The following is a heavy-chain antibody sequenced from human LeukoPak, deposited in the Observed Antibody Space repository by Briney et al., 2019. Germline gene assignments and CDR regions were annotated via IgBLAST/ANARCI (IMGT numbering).Heavy chain of an antibody. CDR2: ISGSGSST. V-gene: IGHV3-23*01. D-gene: IGHD2-2*01. Sequence: GGSLRLSCAASGFTFSSYAMSWVRQAPGKGLEWVSAISGSGSSTYYADSVKGRFTISRDNSKNTLYLQMNSLRAEDTAVYYCAKDIVVVPAAMNYYGMDVRGQGTTVIVSS. J-gene: IGHJ6*02. CDR3: AKDIVVVPAAMNYYGMDV. CDR1: GFTFSSYA.